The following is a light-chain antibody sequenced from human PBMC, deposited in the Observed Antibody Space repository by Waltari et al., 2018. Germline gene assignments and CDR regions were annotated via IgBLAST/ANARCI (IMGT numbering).Light chain of an antibody. CDR1: QRINRG. CDR3: QHYSSYPPT. J-gene: IGKJ4*01. V-gene: IGKV1-5*03. CDR2: EAS. Sequence: DIQMTQSPSTLPASVGDRVTITCRASQRINRGLAWYQQKPGKAPKLLISEASSLENEVPSRFSGSGFGTEFTLTITSLQPDDSATFYCQHYSSYPPTFGGGTKVEIK.